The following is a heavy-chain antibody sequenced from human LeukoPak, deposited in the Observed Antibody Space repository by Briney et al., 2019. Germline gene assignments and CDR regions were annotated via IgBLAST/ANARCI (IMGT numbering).Heavy chain of an antibody. V-gene: IGHV1-2*02. J-gene: IGHJ4*02. CDR3: ARAQVGSGSYHPRTFDY. CDR1: GYTFTGYY. D-gene: IGHD3-10*01. CDR2: INPNSGGT. Sequence: ASVKVSCKASGYTFTGYYMHWVRQAPGQGLEWMGWINPNSGGTNYAQKFQGRVTMTRDTSISTAYMELSRLRSDDTAVYYCARAQVGSGSYHPRTFDYWGQGTLVTVSS.